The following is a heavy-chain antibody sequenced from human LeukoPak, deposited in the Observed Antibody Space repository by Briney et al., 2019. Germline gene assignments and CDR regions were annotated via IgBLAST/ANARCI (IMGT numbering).Heavy chain of an antibody. V-gene: IGHV4-38-2*02. CDR2: IYHSGST. CDR1: GHSISSGYY. D-gene: IGHD1-1*01. Sequence: SETLSLTCTVSGHSISSGYYWGWIRQPPGKGLEWIGSIYHSGSTYYNPSLKSRVTISVDTSKNQFSLKLSSVTAADTAVYYCARVAGTKRYFFDPWGQGTLVTVSS. J-gene: IGHJ5*02. CDR3: ARVAGTKRYFFDP.